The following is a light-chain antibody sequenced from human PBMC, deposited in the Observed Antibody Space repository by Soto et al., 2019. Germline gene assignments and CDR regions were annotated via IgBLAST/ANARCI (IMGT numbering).Light chain of an antibody. CDR3: AAWDDSLNGFYV. CDR1: SSNIGNNA. Sequence: QSVLTQPPSASGTPGQRLTISCSGSSSNIGNNAVNWYQQFPGTAPKLLIYTNNQRPSGVPYRFSGSKSGTSASLAISGLQSEYEADYYCAAWDDSLNGFYVFGTGTKVTVL. J-gene: IGLJ1*01. CDR2: TNN. V-gene: IGLV1-44*01.